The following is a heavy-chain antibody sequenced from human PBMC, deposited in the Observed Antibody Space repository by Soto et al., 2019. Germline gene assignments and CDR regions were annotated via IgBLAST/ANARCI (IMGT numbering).Heavy chain of an antibody. CDR2: MWYDGGNR. CDR1: GFTFSNYG. CDR3: ARDLTRYDLWRGSSPQYHFGLDG. V-gene: IGHV3-33*01. Sequence: GGSLRLSCAASGFTFSNYGMHWVRQAPGKGLEWVAVMWYDGGNRYYADSVKGRFTISRDNSKNTLYLQMNSLRAEDTAVYYCARDLTRYDLWRGSSPQYHFGLDGWGPGTTVTVAS. J-gene: IGHJ6*02. D-gene: IGHD3-3*01.